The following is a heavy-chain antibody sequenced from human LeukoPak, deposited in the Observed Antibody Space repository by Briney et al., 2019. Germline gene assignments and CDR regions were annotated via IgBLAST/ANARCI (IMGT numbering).Heavy chain of an antibody. J-gene: IGHJ3*02. Sequence: GGSLRLSCAASGFTFSSYAMHWVRQAPGKGLEWVAVISYDGSNKYYADSVKGRFTISRDNSKNTLYLQMNSLRAEDTAVYYCARRSGTIFGVVIDAFDIWGQGTMVTVSS. CDR2: ISYDGSNK. D-gene: IGHD3-3*01. CDR3: ARRSGTIFGVVIDAFDI. V-gene: IGHV3-30-3*01. CDR1: GFTFSSYA.